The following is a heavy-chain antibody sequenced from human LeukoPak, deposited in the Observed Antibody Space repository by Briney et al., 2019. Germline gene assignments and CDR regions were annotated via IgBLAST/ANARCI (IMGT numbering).Heavy chain of an antibody. J-gene: IGHJ3*02. D-gene: IGHD6-19*01. CDR3: AKPYSSGHDAFDI. V-gene: IGHV3-23*01. CDR1: GFTFSSYA. Sequence: TGGSLRLSCAASGFTFSSYAMSWVRQAPGKGLEWVSAISGSGGSTYYADSVKGRFTISRDNSKNTLYLQMNSLRAEDTAVYYCAKPYSSGHDAFDIWGQGTMVTVSS. CDR2: ISGSGGST.